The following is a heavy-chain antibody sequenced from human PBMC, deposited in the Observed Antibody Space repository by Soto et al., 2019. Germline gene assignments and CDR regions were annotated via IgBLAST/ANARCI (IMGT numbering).Heavy chain of an antibody. D-gene: IGHD3-9*01. J-gene: IGHJ4*02. Sequence: GGSLRLSCAASGFTFSDYYMSWIRQAPGKGLEWVSYISSSGSTIYYADSVKGRFTISRDNAKNSLYLQMNSLRAEDTAVYYCARSSDILTDYYSGGVLDYWGQGTLVTVSS. V-gene: IGHV3-11*01. CDR3: ARSSDILTDYYSGGVLDY. CDR1: GFTFSDYY. CDR2: ISSSGSTI.